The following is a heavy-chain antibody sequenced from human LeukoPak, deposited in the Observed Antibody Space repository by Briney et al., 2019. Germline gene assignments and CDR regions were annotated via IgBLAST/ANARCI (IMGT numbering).Heavy chain of an antibody. CDR3: ARIYFYDSSSYYFDY. V-gene: IGHV2-70*01. D-gene: IGHD3-22*01. J-gene: IGHJ4*02. CDR1: GFSLSTSGMC. Sequence: KSGPTPVNPTQTFTLTCTFSGFSLSTSGMCVSWIRQPPGKALEWLALIDWDDDKYYSTSLKTRLTISKDTSKNQVVLTMTNMDPVDTATYYCARIYFYDSSSYYFDYWGQGTLVTVSS. CDR2: IDWDDDK.